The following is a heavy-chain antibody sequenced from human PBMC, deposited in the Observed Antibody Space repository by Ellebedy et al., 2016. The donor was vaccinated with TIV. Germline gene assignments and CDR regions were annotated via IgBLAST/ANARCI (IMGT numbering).Heavy chain of an antibody. V-gene: IGHV3-23*01. CDR2: LTGSGPV. CDR3: ARGDYYDGSRGYYYGLGV. Sequence: GGSLRLSXAATGLTLSAYAMTWVRQAPGKGLEWVSTLTGSGPVYYSDSVKGRFTISRDNSRNTVYLQMNSLRAEDTAIYYCARGDYYDGSRGYYYGLGVWGQGTTVTVSS. CDR1: GLTLSAYA. D-gene: IGHD3-22*01. J-gene: IGHJ6*02.